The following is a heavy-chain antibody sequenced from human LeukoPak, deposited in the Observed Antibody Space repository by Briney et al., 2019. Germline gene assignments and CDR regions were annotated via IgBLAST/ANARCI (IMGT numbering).Heavy chain of an antibody. J-gene: IGHJ4*02. CDR2: IIPILGIA. V-gene: IGHV1-69*04. D-gene: IGHD6-19*01. Sequence: GASVKVSCKASGGTFSSYAISWVRQAPGQGLEWMGRIIPILGIANYAQKFQGRVTITADKSTSTAYMELSSLRSEDTAVYYCARERLAVAGLPFDYWGQGTLVTVSS. CDR1: GGTFSSYA. CDR3: ARERLAVAGLPFDY.